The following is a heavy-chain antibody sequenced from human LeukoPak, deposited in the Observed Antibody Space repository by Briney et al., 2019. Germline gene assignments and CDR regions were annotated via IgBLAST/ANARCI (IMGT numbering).Heavy chain of an antibody. CDR3: ARHHTSSKPIDY. CDR1: GGSISSSTHY. Sequence: SETLSLTCTVSGGSISSSTHYWGWIRQPPGKGLEWIGSIFYSGSTYYNPSLKSRGTMSVDTTENQLSLKLSSVTAADTAMYYCARHHTSSKPIDYWGQGTLVTVSS. CDR2: IFYSGST. D-gene: IGHD3-16*01. V-gene: IGHV4-39*01. J-gene: IGHJ4*02.